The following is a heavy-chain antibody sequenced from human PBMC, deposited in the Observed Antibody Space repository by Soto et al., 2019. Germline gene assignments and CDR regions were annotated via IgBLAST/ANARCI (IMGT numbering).Heavy chain of an antibody. D-gene: IGHD4-17*01. J-gene: IGHJ4*02. CDR2: INAGNGNT. CDR1: GYSFANYV. CDR3: ARTLYGDNVDY. V-gene: IGHV1-3*01. Sequence: ASVKVSCKASGYSFANYVIYWVRQAPGQRLEWMGWINAGNGNTKYSQKFQGRVTITRDTSATTAYMELSSLRSEDTAVYYCARTLYGDNVDYWGQGTLVTVSS.